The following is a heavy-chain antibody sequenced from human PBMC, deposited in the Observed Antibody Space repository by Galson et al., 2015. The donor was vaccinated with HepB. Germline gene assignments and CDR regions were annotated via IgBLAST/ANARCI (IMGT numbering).Heavy chain of an antibody. V-gene: IGHV5-10-1*01. Sequence: QSGAEVKKPGESLRISCKGSGSSFTTYWISWVRQMPGKGLEWMGRIDPSDSYTNYSPSFKGHVTISVDESISTTYLQWSSLKASDTAIYYCARHEVSIFGVVHIDFWGQGTLVTGSS. CDR1: GSSFTTYW. J-gene: IGHJ4*02. CDR2: IDPSDSYT. CDR3: ARHEVSIFGVVHIDF. D-gene: IGHD3-3*01.